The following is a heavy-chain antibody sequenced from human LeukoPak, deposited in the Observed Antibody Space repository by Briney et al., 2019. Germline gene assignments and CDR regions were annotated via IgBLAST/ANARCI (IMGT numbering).Heavy chain of an antibody. CDR2: SGNKADSYTA. J-gene: IGHJ3*01. CDR1: GFTFSDHY. V-gene: IGHV3-72*01. Sequence: QTGGSLRLSCAASGFTFSDHYIDWVRQAPGKGLEWVGRSGNKADSYTAEYAASVEGRFTISRDDSKKSLYLQMNTLTIEDTAVYHCTRGYSGVSVYAFDVWGQGTTVTVSS. CDR3: TRGYSGVSVYAFDV. D-gene: IGHD1-26*01.